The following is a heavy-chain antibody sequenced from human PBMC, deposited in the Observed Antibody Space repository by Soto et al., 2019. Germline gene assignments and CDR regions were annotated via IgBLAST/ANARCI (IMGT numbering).Heavy chain of an antibody. CDR3: AREGSYGWYDC. D-gene: IGHD2-15*01. CDR2: ISGYNGNA. J-gene: IGHJ5*01. V-gene: IGHV1-18*01. CDR1: GYTFSSHG. Sequence: QVQLVQSGAEVRKPGASVKVSCKASGYTFSSHGIIWVRQAPGQGLEWMGWISGYNGNAKYAQRFQGRVTMTTDTSTSTVYMDLRSLASDDSAVYYCAREGSYGWYDCWGQGTLVTVPS.